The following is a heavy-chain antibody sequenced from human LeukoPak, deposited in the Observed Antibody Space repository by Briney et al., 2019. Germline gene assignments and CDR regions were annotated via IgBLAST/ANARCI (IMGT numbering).Heavy chain of an antibody. Sequence: GRSLRLSCAASGFTFDDYAMHWVRQAPGKGLEWVSGISWNSGSIGYADSVKGRFTISRDNAKTSLYLQMNSLRAEDTALYYCAKDLGPESMATSPGFDYWGQGTLVTVSS. CDR1: GFTFDDYA. CDR3: AKDLGPESMATSPGFDY. D-gene: IGHD5-24*01. J-gene: IGHJ4*02. V-gene: IGHV3-9*01. CDR2: ISWNSGSI.